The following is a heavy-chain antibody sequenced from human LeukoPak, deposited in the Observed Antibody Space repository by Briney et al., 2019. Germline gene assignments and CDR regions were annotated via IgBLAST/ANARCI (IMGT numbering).Heavy chain of an antibody. CDR1: GGSISSSSYY. D-gene: IGHD2-2*01. V-gene: IGHV4-39*01. Sequence: SETLSLTCTVSGGSISSSSYYWGWSRQPPGKGLEWIGSIYYSGSTYYNPSLKSRVTISVDTSKNQFSLKLSSVTAADTAVYYCARLIVVVPAARPYYMDVWGKGTTVTVSS. CDR2: IYYSGST. J-gene: IGHJ6*03. CDR3: ARLIVVVPAARPYYMDV.